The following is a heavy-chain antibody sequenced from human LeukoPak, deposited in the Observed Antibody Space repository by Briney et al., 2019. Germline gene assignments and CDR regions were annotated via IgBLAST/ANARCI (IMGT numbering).Heavy chain of an antibody. Sequence: GGSLRLSCAASGFTFSSYWMHWVRQAPGKGLVWVSRINSDGSSTSYADSVKGRFTISRDNSKNTLYLQMNSLRVEDTAVFYCAKDFSGSWQFDPWGQGTLATVSS. CDR3: AKDFSGSWQFDP. J-gene: IGHJ5*02. D-gene: IGHD6-13*01. V-gene: IGHV3-74*01. CDR2: INSDGSST. CDR1: GFTFSSYW.